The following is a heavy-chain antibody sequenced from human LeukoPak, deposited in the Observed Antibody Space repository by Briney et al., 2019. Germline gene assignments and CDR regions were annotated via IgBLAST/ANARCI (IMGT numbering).Heavy chain of an antibody. CDR1: GFTVSDNY. Sequence: GGSLRLSCAASGFTVSDNYMSWVRQAPGKGLEWVSVMYSRGDTYYADSVKGRFTFSRDISKNTLYLQMNGLRTEDTAMYYCARDAPQVPAAGVLASWGQGTLVTVSS. J-gene: IGHJ5*02. V-gene: IGHV3-53*01. D-gene: IGHD6-13*01. CDR3: ARDAPQVPAAGVLAS. CDR2: MYSRGDT.